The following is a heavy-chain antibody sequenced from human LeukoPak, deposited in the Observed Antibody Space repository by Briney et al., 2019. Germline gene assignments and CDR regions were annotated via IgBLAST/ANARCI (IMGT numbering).Heavy chain of an antibody. V-gene: IGHV3-23*01. Sequence: GGSLRLSCAVSGFPFSSYGMSWVRQAPGKGLEWVSGISGSGGRTYYADSVKGRFTISRDNSKNTLYLQMNSLRAEDTALYYCARDRIVGATGGDYWGQGTLVTVSS. D-gene: IGHD1-26*01. CDR3: ARDRIVGATGGDY. J-gene: IGHJ4*02. CDR2: ISGSGGRT. CDR1: GFPFSSYG.